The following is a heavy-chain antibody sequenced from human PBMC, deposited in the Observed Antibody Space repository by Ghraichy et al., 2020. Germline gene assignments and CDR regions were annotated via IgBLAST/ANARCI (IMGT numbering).Heavy chain of an antibody. CDR2: ISSSSSSI. J-gene: IGHJ6*02. CDR3: ARNLYGITASYYYYGMDV. D-gene: IGHD1-20*01. CDR1: GFTFSSYS. V-gene: IGHV3-21*01. Sequence: GASLRLSCAASGFTFSSYSMNWVRQAPGKGLEWVSSISSSSSSIYYADSLKGRFTISRDNAKNSLYLQMNSLRAEDTALYYCARNLYGITASYYYYGMDVWGQGTTVTVSS.